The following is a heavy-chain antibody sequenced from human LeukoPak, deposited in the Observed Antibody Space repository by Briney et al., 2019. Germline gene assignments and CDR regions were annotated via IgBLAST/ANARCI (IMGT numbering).Heavy chain of an antibody. J-gene: IGHJ4*02. CDR2: IFPADSDT. V-gene: IGHV5-51*01. Sequence: GESLKISCRASGYSFSTYWIGWVPQMPGKGLEWMGVIFPADSDTRYSPSFQGQVTISADKSISTAYLQWSSLKASDTAMYYCASVYSSSSWDYWGQGTLVTVSS. D-gene: IGHD6-13*01. CDR1: GYSFSTYW. CDR3: ASVYSSSSWDY.